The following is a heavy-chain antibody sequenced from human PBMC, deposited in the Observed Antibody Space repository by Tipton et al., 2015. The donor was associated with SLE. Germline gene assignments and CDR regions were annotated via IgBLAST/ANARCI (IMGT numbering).Heavy chain of an antibody. CDR1: GGSISSHY. Sequence: TLSLTCTVSGGSISSHYWSWIRQPPGKGLEWIGYIYYSGSTNYNPSLKSRVTISVDTSKNQFSLKLSSVTAADTAVYYCARDPAGGAFDIWGQGTTVTVSS. CDR3: ARDPAGGAFDI. D-gene: IGHD6-19*01. CDR2: IYYSGST. J-gene: IGHJ3*02. V-gene: IGHV4-59*11.